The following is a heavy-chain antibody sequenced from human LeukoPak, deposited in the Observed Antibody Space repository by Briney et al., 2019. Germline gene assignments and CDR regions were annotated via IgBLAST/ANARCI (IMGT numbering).Heavy chain of an antibody. J-gene: IGHJ5*02. CDR1: GYTFSIHH. Sequence: ASVKVSCKASGYTFSIHHIQWVRQAPGQGLEWMGRIIPILGIANYAQKFQGRVTITADKSTSTAYMELSSLRSEDTAVYYCASGYCSSTSCYYNWFDPWGQGTLVTVSS. CDR3: ASGYCSSTSCYYNWFDP. V-gene: IGHV1-69*02. D-gene: IGHD2-2*03. CDR2: IIPILGIA.